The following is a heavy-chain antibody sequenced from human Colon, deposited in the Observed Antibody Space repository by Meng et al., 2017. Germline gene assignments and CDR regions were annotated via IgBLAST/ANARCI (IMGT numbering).Heavy chain of an antibody. V-gene: IGHV3-30*18. J-gene: IGHJ4*02. D-gene: IGHD3-3*01. CDR1: GFTFSSYG. CDR2: ISYDGNTQ. Sequence: QVELVESGGDVVQPGKSLRLPCEASGFTFSSYGIHWVRQAPGKGLEWVAVISYDGNTQHYADSVKGRFTISRDNSKNTVYLEMESLRPEDAAVYYCAKDRALGWYYESKFPLEWGQGTLVTVSS. CDR3: AKDRALGWYYESKFPLE.